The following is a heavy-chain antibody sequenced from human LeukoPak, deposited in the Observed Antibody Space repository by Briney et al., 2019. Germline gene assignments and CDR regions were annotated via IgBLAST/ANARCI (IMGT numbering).Heavy chain of an antibody. CDR1: GFTFSSYA. D-gene: IGHD6-19*01. CDR3: ATSPGGWYHFDY. Sequence: GGSLRLSCAASGFTFSSYAMSWVRQAPGKGVEWVSAISGSGGSTYYADSVKGRFTISRDNSKNTLYLQMNSLRAEDTAVYYCATSPGGWYHFDYWGQGTLVTVSS. CDR2: ISGSGGST. V-gene: IGHV3-23*01. J-gene: IGHJ4*02.